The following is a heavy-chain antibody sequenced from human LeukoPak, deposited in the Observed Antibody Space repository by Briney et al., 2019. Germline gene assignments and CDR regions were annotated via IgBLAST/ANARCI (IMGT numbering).Heavy chain of an antibody. CDR2: ISYDGSNK. CDR3: AKDFRSVDFWSGPMPYYGMDV. D-gene: IGHD3-3*01. Sequence: GGSLRLSCAASGFIFSSYGMHWVRQAPGKGLEWVAVISYDGSNKYYADSVKGRFTISRDNSKNTLYLQMNSLRAEDTAVYYCAKDFRSVDFWSGPMPYYGMDVWGQGTTVTVSS. J-gene: IGHJ6*02. CDR1: GFIFSSYG. V-gene: IGHV3-30*18.